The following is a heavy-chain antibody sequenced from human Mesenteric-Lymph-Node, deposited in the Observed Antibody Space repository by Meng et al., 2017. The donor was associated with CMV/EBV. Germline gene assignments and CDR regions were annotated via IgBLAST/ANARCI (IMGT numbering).Heavy chain of an antibody. V-gene: IGHV2-26*01. Sequence: PTLVKPTETLTLTCTVSGFSLSNARMGVSWIRQPPGKALEWLAHIFSNDEKSYSTSLKSRLTISKDTSKSQVVLTMTNMDPVDTATYYCARIARTYYDFWSGYSGNWFDPWGQGTLVTVSS. D-gene: IGHD3-3*01. CDR3: ARIARTYYDFWSGYSGNWFDP. CDR2: IFSNDEK. J-gene: IGHJ5*02. CDR1: GFSLSNARMG.